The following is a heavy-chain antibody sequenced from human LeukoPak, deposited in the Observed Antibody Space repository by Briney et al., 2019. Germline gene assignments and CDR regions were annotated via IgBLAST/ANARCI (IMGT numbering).Heavy chain of an antibody. Sequence: ASVKVSCKASGYTFTGYYMHWVRQAPGQGLEWMGWVNPNSGGTNYAQKFQGRVTMTRDTSISTAYMELSSLRSEDTAVYYCASYSYYGSGSYYARGGYYYYGMDVWGKGTTVTVSS. CDR3: ASYSYYGSGSYYARGGYYYYGMDV. V-gene: IGHV1-2*02. CDR1: GYTFTGYY. CDR2: VNPNSGGT. J-gene: IGHJ6*04. D-gene: IGHD3-10*01.